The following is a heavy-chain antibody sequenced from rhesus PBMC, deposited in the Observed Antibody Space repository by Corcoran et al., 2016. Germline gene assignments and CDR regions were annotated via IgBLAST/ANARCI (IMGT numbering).Heavy chain of an antibody. CDR3: ATDTPLYYYSGSYPVDY. Sequence: EVQLVETGGGLVQPGGSLKLSCAASGFTFSSSGMSWVRQAPGKGLEWVSALLDVVFSNNNAGAVKCRFTIARDNSKNTLDLQMNSLRAEVTAVYYCATDTPLYYYSGSYPVDYWGQGVLVTVSS. D-gene: IGHD3-16*01. J-gene: IGHJ4*01. CDR1: GFTFSSSG. CDR2: LLDVVFSN. V-gene: IGHV3S5*01.